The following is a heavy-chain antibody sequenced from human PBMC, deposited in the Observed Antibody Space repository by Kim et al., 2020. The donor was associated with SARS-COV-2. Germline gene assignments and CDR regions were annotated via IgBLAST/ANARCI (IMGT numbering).Heavy chain of an antibody. J-gene: IGHJ4*02. V-gene: IGHV3-23*01. D-gene: IGHD3-22*01. CDR3: AKSPNYYDSSGIDY. Sequence: ADSVKGRFTISRDNSKNTLYLQMNSLRAEDTAVYYCAKSPNYYDSSGIDYWGQGTLVTVSS.